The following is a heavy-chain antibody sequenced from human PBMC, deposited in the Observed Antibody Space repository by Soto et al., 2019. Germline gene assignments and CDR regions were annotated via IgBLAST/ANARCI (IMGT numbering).Heavy chain of an antibody. J-gene: IGHJ6*02. V-gene: IGHV5-51*01. D-gene: IGHD2-15*01. CDR1: GYSFSFYW. CDR2: IYPGDSDT. CDR3: VRMGFSGGGDLSYHYYGMDI. Sequence: GESLKISCKGSGYSFSFYWIAWVRQMPGKGLEWMGIIYPGDSDTRYSPSFQGQVTISADKSISTAYLQWSSLKASDTAMYYCVRMGFSGGGDLSYHYYGMDIWGQGTTVTVSS.